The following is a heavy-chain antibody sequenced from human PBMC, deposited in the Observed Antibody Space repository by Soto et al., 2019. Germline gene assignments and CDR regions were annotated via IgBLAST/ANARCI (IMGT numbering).Heavy chain of an antibody. J-gene: IGHJ6*02. CDR3: ASDLGVASDTYGLDG. CDR1: GFTFSNYG. Sequence: QVQLVESGGGVVQPGRSLRLSCAASGFTFSNYGMHWVRQAPGKGLEWVAIIWHDGNNKYYADSVRGRFIISRDNSKNRLYQQLNSLRAEDPAGYYCASDLGVASDTYGLDGWAHGTPVTVSS. CDR2: IWHDGNNK. D-gene: IGHD2-15*01. V-gene: IGHV3-33*01.